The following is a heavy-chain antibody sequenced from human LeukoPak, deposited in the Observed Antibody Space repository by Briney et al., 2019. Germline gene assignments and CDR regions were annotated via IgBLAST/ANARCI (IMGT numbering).Heavy chain of an antibody. CDR2: ISSSSSTI. J-gene: IGHJ4*02. CDR3: ARDGGTAIGG. Sequence: GGSLRLSCAASGFTFSSYAMSWVRQAPGKGLEWVSYISSSSSTIYYADSVKGRFTISRDNAKNSLYLQMNSLRAEDTAVYYCARDGGTAIGGWGQGTLVTVSS. V-gene: IGHV3-48*04. D-gene: IGHD5-18*01. CDR1: GFTFSSYA.